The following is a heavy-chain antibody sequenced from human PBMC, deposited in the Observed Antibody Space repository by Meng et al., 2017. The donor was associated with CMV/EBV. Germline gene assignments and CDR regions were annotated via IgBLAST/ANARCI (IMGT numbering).Heavy chain of an antibody. CDR2: IRSKANSYAT. V-gene: IGHV3-73*01. Sequence: GESLKISCAASGITFSGSAMHWVRQASGKGLEWVGRIRSKANSYATAYAASVKGRFTISRDDSKNTAYLQMNSLRAEDTAVYYCARVPIYCSSTSCYVPYNYYYYYGMDVWGQGTTVTVSS. CDR3: ARVPIYCSSTSCYVPYNYYYYYGMDV. D-gene: IGHD2-2*01. J-gene: IGHJ6*02. CDR1: GITFSGSA.